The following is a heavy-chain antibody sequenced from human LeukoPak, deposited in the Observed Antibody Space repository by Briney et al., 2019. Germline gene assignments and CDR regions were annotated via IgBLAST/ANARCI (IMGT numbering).Heavy chain of an antibody. CDR1: GFAFSSSW. Sequence: GGSLRLSCAGSGFAFSSSWMHWVRQAPGKGLVWVSRMNSDGTTTNYADSVKGRFTISRDNAKNTLYPQMNSLTVEDTAVYYCTIAGSYRFDYWGQGTLVTVSP. J-gene: IGHJ4*02. CDR2: MNSDGTTT. CDR3: TIAGSYRFDY. V-gene: IGHV3-74*01. D-gene: IGHD3-16*02.